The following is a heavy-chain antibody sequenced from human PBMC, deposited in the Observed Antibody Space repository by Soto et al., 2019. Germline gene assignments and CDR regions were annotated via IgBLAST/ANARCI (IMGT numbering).Heavy chain of an antibody. J-gene: IGHJ4*02. CDR2: INHSGST. V-gene: IGHV4-34*01. CDR1: GGSFSGYY. D-gene: IGHD1-26*01. CDR3: ATYSGSYYFDY. Sequence: SETLSLTCAVYGGSFSGYYWSWIRQPPGKGLEWIWEINHSGSTNYNPSLKSRVTISVDTSKNQFSLKLSSVTAADTAVYYCATYSGSYYFDYWGQGTLVTAPQ.